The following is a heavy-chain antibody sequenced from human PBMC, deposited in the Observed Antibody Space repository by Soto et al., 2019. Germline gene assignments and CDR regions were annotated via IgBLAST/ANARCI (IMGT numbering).Heavy chain of an antibody. Sequence: ASVKVSCKASGYTFTSYGISWVRQAPGQGLEWMGWIGAYNGNTNYVQKLQGRVTMTTDTSTSTAYMELRSLRSDDTAVYYCARLYCISSTCYLGMDVWGQGTTVTVSS. CDR1: GYTFTSYG. D-gene: IGHD2-2*01. V-gene: IGHV1-18*01. CDR3: ARLYCISSTCYLGMDV. J-gene: IGHJ6*02. CDR2: IGAYNGNT.